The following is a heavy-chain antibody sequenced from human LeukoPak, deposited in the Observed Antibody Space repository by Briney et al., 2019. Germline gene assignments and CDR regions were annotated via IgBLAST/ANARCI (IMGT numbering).Heavy chain of an antibody. CDR3: AKDWGYSSGWYLVPTD. D-gene: IGHD6-19*01. Sequence: PGGSLRLSCAASGFTFSDYYMSWIRQAPGKGLEWVSYISSSGSTIYYADSVKGRFTISRDNAKNSLYLQMNSLRAEDTAVYYCAKDWGYSSGWYLVPTDWGQGTLVTVSS. CDR1: GFTFSDYY. J-gene: IGHJ4*02. CDR2: ISSSGSTI. V-gene: IGHV3-11*01.